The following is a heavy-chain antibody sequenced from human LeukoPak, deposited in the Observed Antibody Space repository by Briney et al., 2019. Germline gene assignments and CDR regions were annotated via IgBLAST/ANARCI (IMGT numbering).Heavy chain of an antibody. V-gene: IGHV3-30*02. Sequence: GGSLRLSCAASGFTFSSYGMHWVRQAPGKGLEWVAIIWYDGSNKYYADSVKGRFTISRDNSKNMIYLQMNSLRGEDSAVYYCAKVNNYDDYWGQGTLVTVSS. CDR1: GFTFSSYG. D-gene: IGHD1/OR15-1a*01. CDR3: AKVNNYDDY. J-gene: IGHJ4*02. CDR2: IWYDGSNK.